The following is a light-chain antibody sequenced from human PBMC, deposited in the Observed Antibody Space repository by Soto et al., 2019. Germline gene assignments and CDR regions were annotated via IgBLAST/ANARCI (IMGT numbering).Light chain of an antibody. Sequence: QSALTQPASVSGSPGQSITVSCTGTSSDVGAYNYVSWYQQHPGQAPKLMIYEVSHRPSGVSNRFSGSKSGNTASLTISGLLAEDGADYYCSAHTSSSTLHGFGSGTKVTVL. CDR3: SAHTSSSTLHG. J-gene: IGLJ1*01. CDR2: EVS. V-gene: IGLV2-14*01. CDR1: SSDVGAYNY.